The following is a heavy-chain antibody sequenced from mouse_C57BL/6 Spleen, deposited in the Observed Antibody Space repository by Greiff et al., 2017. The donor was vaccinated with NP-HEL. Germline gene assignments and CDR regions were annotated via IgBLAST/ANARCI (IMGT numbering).Heavy chain of an antibody. Sequence: EVKLQESGPELVKPGASVKIPCKASGYTFTDYNMDWVKQSHGKSLEWIGDINPNNGGTIYNQKFKGKATLTVDKSSSTAYMELRSLTSEDTAVYYCARGRGIYYGYDEGAWFAYWGQGTLVTVSA. CDR3: ARGRGIYYGYDEGAWFAY. V-gene: IGHV1-18*01. D-gene: IGHD2-2*01. J-gene: IGHJ3*01. CDR2: INPNNGGT. CDR1: GYTFTDYN.